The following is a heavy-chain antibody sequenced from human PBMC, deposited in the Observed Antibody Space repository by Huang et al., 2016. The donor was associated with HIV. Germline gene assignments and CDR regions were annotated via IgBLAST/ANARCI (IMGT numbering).Heavy chain of an antibody. CDR2: ISKKGET. CDR3: ARRAAVIGMDY. D-gene: IGHD6-19*01. Sequence: EVQLVESGGGLVKVGGSLRLSCVASGFRFNDYNINWVRQAPGKWREWVSSISKKGETHYGESVRGRFTISRDNANKSVYLQMNSLRAEDTAVYYCARRAAVIGMDYWGQGALVTVSS. J-gene: IGHJ4*02. CDR1: GFRFNDYN. V-gene: IGHV3-21*01.